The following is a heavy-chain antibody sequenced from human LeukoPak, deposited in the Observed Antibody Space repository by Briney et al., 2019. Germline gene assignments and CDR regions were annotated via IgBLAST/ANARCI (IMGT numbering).Heavy chain of an antibody. D-gene: IGHD4-17*01. Sequence: SETLSLTCTVSGGSISSSSYYWGWIRQPPGKGLEWIGNVYYSGSTYYNPSLKSRVTISVDTSKNLFSLKLSSVTAAETAVYYCATIYGDFSDFDSWAQGILVTVSS. J-gene: IGHJ4*02. CDR3: ATIYGDFSDFDS. CDR2: VYYSGST. CDR1: GGSISSSSYY. V-gene: IGHV4-39*01.